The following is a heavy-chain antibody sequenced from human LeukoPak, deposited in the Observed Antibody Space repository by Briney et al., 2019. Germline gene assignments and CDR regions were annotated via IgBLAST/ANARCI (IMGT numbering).Heavy chain of an antibody. Sequence: GGSLRLSCAASGFTFSDHYMDWVRQAPGKGLEWVGRTRNKANGYTTEYAASVKGRFTISRDDSKNSLYLQMNSLKTEDTAVYYCAREGSGRLRYFAGYYYYMDVWGKGTTVTISS. J-gene: IGHJ6*03. CDR1: GFTFSDHY. D-gene: IGHD3-9*01. CDR3: AREGSGRLRYFAGYYYYMDV. CDR2: TRNKANGYTT. V-gene: IGHV3-72*01.